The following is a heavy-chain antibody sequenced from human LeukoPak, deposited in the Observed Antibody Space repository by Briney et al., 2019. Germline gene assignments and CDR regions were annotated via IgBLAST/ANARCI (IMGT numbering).Heavy chain of an antibody. V-gene: IGHV3-11*01. CDR2: VSTTGNII. CDR3: ARVTRITIFGVAHFDY. CDR1: GFTFSDYY. D-gene: IGHD3-3*01. J-gene: IGHJ4*02. Sequence: GGSLRLSCAASGFTFSDYYMSWIRQAPGKGLEWVSYVSTTGNIIYYADSVKGRFTISRDNAKNSLFLQMNSLRAEDTAVYYCARVTRITIFGVAHFDYWGQGTLVIVSS.